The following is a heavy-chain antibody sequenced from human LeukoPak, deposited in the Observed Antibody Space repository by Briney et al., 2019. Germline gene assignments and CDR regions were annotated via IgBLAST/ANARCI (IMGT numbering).Heavy chain of an antibody. CDR2: IIPIFGTA. CDR3: ARDCSGGSCYSLALDY. D-gene: IGHD2-15*01. CDR1: GGTFSSYA. Sequence: SVKVSCKASGGTFSSYAISWVRQAPGQGLEWMGRIIPIFGTANYAQKFQGRVTITTDESTSTAYMELRSLRSEDTAVYYCARDCSGGSCYSLALDYWGQGTLVTVSS. J-gene: IGHJ4*02. V-gene: IGHV1-69*05.